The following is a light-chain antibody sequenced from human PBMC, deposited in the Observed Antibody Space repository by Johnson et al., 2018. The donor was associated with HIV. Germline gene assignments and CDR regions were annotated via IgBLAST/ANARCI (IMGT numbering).Light chain of an antibody. CDR1: SSTFGNSY. J-gene: IGLJ1*01. CDR3: GSWDSSLSAYV. V-gene: IGLV1-51*02. Sequence: QSVLTQPPSVSAAPGQRVTISCSGASSTFGNSYISWYQLLPGSPPKLLVFKNNERPSGIPDRFSGSKSGTSATLGISGLQTGDEADYYCGSWDSSLSAYVFATGTKAPAL. CDR2: KNN.